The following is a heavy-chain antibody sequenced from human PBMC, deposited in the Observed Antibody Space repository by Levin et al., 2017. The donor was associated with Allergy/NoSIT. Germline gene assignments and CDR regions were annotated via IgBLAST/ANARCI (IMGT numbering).Heavy chain of an antibody. CDR3: AKDRRYSGSTGDFEY. V-gene: IGHV3-30*18. D-gene: IGHD1-26*01. Sequence: GESLKISCAASRFTFSSYGMHWVRQAPGKGLEWVAVISYDGINKDYADSVKGRFTISRDNSKNTLHLQMNSLRAEDTALYYCAKDRRYSGSTGDFEYWGQGTLVTVSS. CDR1: RFTFSSYG. J-gene: IGHJ4*02. CDR2: ISYDGINK.